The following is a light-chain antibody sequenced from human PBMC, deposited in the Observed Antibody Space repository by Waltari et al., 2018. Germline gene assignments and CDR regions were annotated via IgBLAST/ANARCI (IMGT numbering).Light chain of an antibody. Sequence: DIQMTQSPSTLSASVGDRVTITCRASQNIKSWLTWYQQKPGKAHNRLIYKASNLQSGVPSRFSGSGSGTEFTLTINSLQPDDFAAYYCQQYDTYPWTFGHGTKVEIK. CDR2: KAS. CDR3: QQYDTYPWT. CDR1: QNIKSW. V-gene: IGKV1-5*03. J-gene: IGKJ1*01.